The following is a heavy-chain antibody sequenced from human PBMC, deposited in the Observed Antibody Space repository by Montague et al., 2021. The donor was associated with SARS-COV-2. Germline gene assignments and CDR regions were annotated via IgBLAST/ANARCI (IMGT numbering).Heavy chain of an antibody. D-gene: IGHD3-10*01. Sequence: SETLSLTCNVSGGSISSSNYYWGWVRQPPGKGLEWIGNMYYSGSTYYNPSLKSRVTISIDTSKNQFSLKLSSVTAADTAAYYCARDDIVLQGVTKGMDVWGQGTTVTVSS. V-gene: IGHV4-39*07. CDR2: MYYSGST. CDR3: ARDDIVLQGVTKGMDV. CDR1: GGSISSSNYY. J-gene: IGHJ6*02.